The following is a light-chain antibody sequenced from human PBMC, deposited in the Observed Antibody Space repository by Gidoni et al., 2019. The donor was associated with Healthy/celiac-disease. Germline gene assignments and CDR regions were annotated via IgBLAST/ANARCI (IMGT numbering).Light chain of an antibody. CDR3: QQSYSTPRT. Sequence: DIQMTQSPSSLSASLGDSVTITCRASQSISSYLNWYQQKPGKAPKLLIYAASSVQSGVPSRFSGSGSGTDFTLTISNLQPEDFATYYCQQSYSTPRTFGQGTKVEIK. CDR2: AAS. CDR1: QSISSY. J-gene: IGKJ1*01. V-gene: IGKV1-39*01.